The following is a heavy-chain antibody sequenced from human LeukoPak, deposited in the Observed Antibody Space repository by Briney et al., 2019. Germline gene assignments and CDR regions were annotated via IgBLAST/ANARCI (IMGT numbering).Heavy chain of an antibody. CDR2: IYTSGST. V-gene: IGHV4-4*07. Sequence: SETLSLTCTVSGGSINGYFWNWIRQPAGKGLEWIGRIYTSGSTNYNPSLQSRVTMSVDTSKNQFSLKLRSVTAADTAVYYCAVPTGPYVGYMVVWGKGTTVTVAS. CDR1: GGSINGYF. CDR3: AVPTGPYVGYMVV. D-gene: IGHD1-14*01. J-gene: IGHJ6*03.